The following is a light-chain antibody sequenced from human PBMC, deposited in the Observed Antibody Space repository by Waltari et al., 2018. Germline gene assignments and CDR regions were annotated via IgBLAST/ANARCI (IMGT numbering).Light chain of an antibody. CDR2: WAS. J-gene: IGKJ2*01. Sequence: DIVVTQSPDSLAVSLGERATINCKSSQSLLHTNNKNYLAWYQLRPGQPPNLLISWASTRESGVPGRFSGSGSGTDFTLTISGLQAEDVAVYYCQQYYSLPYTFGPGTKLEIK. CDR1: QSLLHTNNKNY. V-gene: IGKV4-1*01. CDR3: QQYYSLPYT.